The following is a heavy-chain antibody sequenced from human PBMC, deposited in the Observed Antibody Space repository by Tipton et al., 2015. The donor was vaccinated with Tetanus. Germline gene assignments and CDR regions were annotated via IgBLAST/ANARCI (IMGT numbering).Heavy chain of an antibody. Sequence: GLVKPSQTLSLTCAISGDNVSSNSAAWNWIRQSPSRGLEWLGRTYYRSKWYNDYAVSAKRRITINPDTSKNQFSLQLNSVTSEDTAVYYCARDLVGRQWLGEFDYRGQGTLVTVSS. CDR2: TYYRSKWYN. CDR3: ARDLVGRQWLGEFDY. CDR1: GDNVSSNSAA. V-gene: IGHV6-1*01. D-gene: IGHD6-19*01. J-gene: IGHJ4*02.